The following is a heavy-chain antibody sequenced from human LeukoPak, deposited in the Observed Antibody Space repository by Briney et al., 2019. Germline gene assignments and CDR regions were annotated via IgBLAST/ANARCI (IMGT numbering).Heavy chain of an antibody. CDR1: GFTVSSNY. CDR2: IYSSGGT. J-gene: IGHJ4*02. CDR3: ARDQDPTMTN. Sequence: GGSLRLSCAASGFTVSSNYMSWARQAPGKGLEWVSIIYSSGGTYYADSVRGRFTISRDNSKNILYLQMNSLRAEDTAVYYCARDQDPTMTNWGQGPLITVSS. D-gene: IGHD5-18*01. V-gene: IGHV3-66*01.